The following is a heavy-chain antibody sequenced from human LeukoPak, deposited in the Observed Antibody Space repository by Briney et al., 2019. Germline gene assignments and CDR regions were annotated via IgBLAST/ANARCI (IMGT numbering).Heavy chain of an antibody. CDR3: ASYTIFGVVSLDY. D-gene: IGHD3-3*01. CDR2: IYYNGNT. J-gene: IGHJ4*02. Sequence: SETLSLTCTVSGGSISSYYWNWIRQPPGKGLEYIGYIYYNGNTNYNPSLKSRVIISVDTSKNQFSLKLSSVTAADTAVYYCASYTIFGVVSLDYWGQGTLVTVSS. V-gene: IGHV4-59*01. CDR1: GGSISSYY.